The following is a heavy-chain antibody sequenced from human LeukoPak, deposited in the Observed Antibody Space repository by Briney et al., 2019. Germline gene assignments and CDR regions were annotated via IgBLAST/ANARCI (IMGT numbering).Heavy chain of an antibody. D-gene: IGHD3-10*01. CDR1: GFTVSNNY. CDR3: ARVTMVRGVILFDY. Sequence: PGGSLRLSCAASGFTVSNNYMSWVRQAPGKGLEWVSVIYSGGSTYYADSVKGRFTISRDNSKNTLYLQMNSLRAEDTAVYYCARVTMVRGVILFDYWGQGTLVTASS. V-gene: IGHV3-66*02. CDR2: IYSGGST. J-gene: IGHJ4*02.